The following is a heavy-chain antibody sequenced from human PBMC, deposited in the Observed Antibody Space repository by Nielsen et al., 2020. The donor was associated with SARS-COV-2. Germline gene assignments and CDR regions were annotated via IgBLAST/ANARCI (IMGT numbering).Heavy chain of an antibody. Sequence: LSLTCAASGFTFSRYSMNWVRQAPGKGLEWVSYISSSSSYTNYADSVKGRFTISRDNAKNSLYLQMNSLRAEDTAVYYCARFVYYGSGSFDYWGQGTLVTVSS. CDR2: ISSSSSYT. J-gene: IGHJ4*02. CDR3: ARFVYYGSGSFDY. V-gene: IGHV3-21*05. D-gene: IGHD3-10*01. CDR1: GFTFSRYS.